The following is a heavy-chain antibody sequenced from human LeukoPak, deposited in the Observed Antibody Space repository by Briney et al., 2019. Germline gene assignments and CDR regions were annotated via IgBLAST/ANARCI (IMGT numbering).Heavy chain of an antibody. CDR1: GFPFGDYA. D-gene: IGHD3-3*01. V-gene: IGHV3-49*04. CDR3: IRLGRDFGMSIPFDS. Sequence: GGSLRLSCTASGFPFGDYAMTWVRQAPEKGLEWIGLIRSNPYGGTTDFAASVKGRFTISRDDSKSIVYLKLNSLKTEDTAVYYCIRLGRDFGMSIPFDSWGQGTLVTVSS. CDR2: IRSNPYGGTT. J-gene: IGHJ4*02.